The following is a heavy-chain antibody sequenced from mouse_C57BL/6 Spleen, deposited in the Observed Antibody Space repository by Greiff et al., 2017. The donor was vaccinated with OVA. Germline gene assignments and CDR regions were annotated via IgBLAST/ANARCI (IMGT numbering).Heavy chain of an antibody. V-gene: IGHV1-82*01. CDR2: IYPGDGDT. J-gene: IGHJ1*03. CDR1: GYAFSSSW. CDR3: AYYYGSSSDWYFDV. Sequence: VKLQESGPELVKPGASVKISCKASGYAFSSSWMNWVKQRPGKGLEWIGRIYPGDGDTNYNGKFKGKATLTADKSSSTAYMQLSSLTSEDSAVYFCAYYYGSSSDWYFDVWGTGTTVTVSS. D-gene: IGHD1-1*01.